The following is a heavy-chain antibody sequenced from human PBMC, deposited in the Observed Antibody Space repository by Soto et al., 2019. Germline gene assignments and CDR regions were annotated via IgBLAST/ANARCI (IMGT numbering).Heavy chain of an antibody. Sequence: GGSLRLSCAASGFTFSNYGMSWVRQAPGKGLEWVTNIKQDGSEKYYVDSVKGRFTISRDNSKNTLYLQVDSLRAEDTALYYCAKVLYGFTYGKYDYWGQGTLVTVSS. CDR3: AKVLYGFTYGKYDY. V-gene: IGHV3-7*03. D-gene: IGHD5-18*01. CDR1: GFTFSNYG. CDR2: IKQDGSEK. J-gene: IGHJ4*02.